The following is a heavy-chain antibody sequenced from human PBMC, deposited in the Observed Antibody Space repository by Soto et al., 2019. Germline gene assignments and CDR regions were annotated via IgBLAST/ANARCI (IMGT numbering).Heavy chain of an antibody. J-gene: IGHJ6*02. CDR3: ARVRSYSYGQGYGMDV. CDR1: GFTFSTYS. CDR2: ISSSSGYI. D-gene: IGHD5-18*01. Sequence: EVQLVESGGGLVKPGGSLRLSCAASGFTFSTYSMNWVRQAPGKGLEWVSSISSSSGYIYYADSVKGRFTISRDDAKNSLSLQMDSLRAEDTAVYYCARVRSYSYGQGYGMDVWGQGTTVTVS. V-gene: IGHV3-21*01.